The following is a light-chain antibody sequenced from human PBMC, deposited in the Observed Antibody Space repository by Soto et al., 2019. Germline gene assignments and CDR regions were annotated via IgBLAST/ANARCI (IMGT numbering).Light chain of an antibody. CDR1: QSVSDS. V-gene: IGKV1-5*01. J-gene: IGKJ1*01. CDR2: DVS. CDR3: QQYDYSRT. Sequence: DIHMTQSPSTLSASLGDTVTITCRASQSVSDSLAWYQVKPGEAPKLLIFDVSNLETGVPSRFSGSGSGTEFSLTIRGLQPDDFATYYCQQYDYSRTFGQGTKVDI.